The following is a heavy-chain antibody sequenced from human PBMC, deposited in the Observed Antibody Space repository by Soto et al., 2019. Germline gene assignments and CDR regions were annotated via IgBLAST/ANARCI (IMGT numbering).Heavy chain of an antibody. CDR3: ASVRGGYYYAMDV. Sequence: SETLSLTCTVSGGSISNYYWSWIRQPPGKGLEWIGYIYYSGSTYYNPSLKSRVTISVDTSKNQFSLKLSSVTAADTAVYYCASVRGGYYYAMDVWGQGTTVTVSS. D-gene: IGHD3-10*02. CDR2: IYYSGST. CDR1: GGSISNYY. J-gene: IGHJ6*02. V-gene: IGHV4-30-4*01.